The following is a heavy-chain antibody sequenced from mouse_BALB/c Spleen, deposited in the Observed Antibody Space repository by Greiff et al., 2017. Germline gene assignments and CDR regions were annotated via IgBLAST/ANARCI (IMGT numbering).Heavy chain of an antibody. J-gene: IGHJ4*01. CDR3: ARYWVDAMDY. CDR1: GFNIKDTY. Sequence: VQLQQSGAELVKPGASVKLSCTASGFNIKDTYMHWVKQRPEQGLEWIGRIDPANGNTKYDPKFQGKATITADTSSNTAYLQLSSLTSEDTAVYCCARYWVDAMDYWGQGTSVTVSS. V-gene: IGHV14-3*02. CDR2: IDPANGNT. D-gene: IGHD4-1*01.